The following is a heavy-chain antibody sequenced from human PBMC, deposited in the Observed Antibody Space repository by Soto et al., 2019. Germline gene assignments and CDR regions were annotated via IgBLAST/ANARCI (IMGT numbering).Heavy chain of an antibody. Sequence: PGGSLRLSCEVSGFTLKSFEINWVRQAPGKGLEWVSYTHHNGRTTFYSDSVRGRFTVSRDSAKNSVYLQMNSLRAEDTAVYYCARYLPDPWGQGTLVTVSS. J-gene: IGHJ5*01. CDR1: GFTLKSFE. V-gene: IGHV3-48*03. CDR2: THHNGRTT. CDR3: ARYLPDP. D-gene: IGHD3-9*01.